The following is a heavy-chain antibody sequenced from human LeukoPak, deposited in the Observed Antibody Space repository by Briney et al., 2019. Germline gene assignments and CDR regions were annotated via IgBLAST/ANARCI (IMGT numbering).Heavy chain of an antibody. Sequence: SGTLSLTCGVSGGSISSNYWSWIRQPPGKGLEWIGYIYYSGSTTYNPSLKSRVTISVDTSKNQFSLKLSSVTAADTAVYYCARGRSGYSYVHDAFDIWGQGTMVTVSS. CDR1: GGSISSNY. V-gene: IGHV4-59*01. CDR2: IYYSGST. J-gene: IGHJ3*02. CDR3: ARGRSGYSYVHDAFDI. D-gene: IGHD5-18*01.